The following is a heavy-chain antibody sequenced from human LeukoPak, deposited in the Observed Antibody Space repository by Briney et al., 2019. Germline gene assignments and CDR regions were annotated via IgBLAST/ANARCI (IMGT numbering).Heavy chain of an antibody. V-gene: IGHV3-23*01. CDR2: IGGSGHNT. J-gene: IGHJ3*01. CDR1: GFPFSTYA. CDR3: AKDSSGIAAASFNV. D-gene: IGHD6-13*01. Sequence: PGGSLRLSCAASGFPFSTYAMTWVRQAPGKGLEWVPAIGGSGHNTYYAESVRGRFTISRNNSKNTVYLQMNNLRAEDTALYYCAKDSSGIAAASFNVWGQGTMVIVSS.